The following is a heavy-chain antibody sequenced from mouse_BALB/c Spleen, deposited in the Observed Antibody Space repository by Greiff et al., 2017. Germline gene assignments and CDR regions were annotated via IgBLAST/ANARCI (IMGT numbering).Heavy chain of an antibody. CDR1: GFNIKDTY. CDR3: ASSFYGRRAMDY. V-gene: IGHV14-3*02. D-gene: IGHD1-1*01. Sequence: EVQLQQSGAELVKPGASVKLSCTASGFNIKDTYMHWVKQRPEQGLEWIGRIDPANGNTKYDPKFQGKATITADTSSITAYLQLSSLTSEDTAVYYCASSFYGRRAMDYWGQGTSVTVSS. J-gene: IGHJ4*01. CDR2: IDPANGNT.